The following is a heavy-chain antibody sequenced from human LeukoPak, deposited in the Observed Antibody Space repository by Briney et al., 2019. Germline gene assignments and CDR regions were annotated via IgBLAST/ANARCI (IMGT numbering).Heavy chain of an antibody. CDR2: IYYSGST. CDR3: AELTGYYDSSRNWYFDL. V-gene: IGHV4-59*08. D-gene: IGHD3-22*01. CDR1: GGSISSYY. J-gene: IGHJ2*01. Sequence: SETLSLTCTVSGGSISSYYWSWIRQPPGKGLEWIGYIYYSGSTNYNPSLKSRVTISVDTSKNQFSLKLSSVTAADTAVYYCAELTGYYDSSRNWYFDLWGRGTLVTVSS.